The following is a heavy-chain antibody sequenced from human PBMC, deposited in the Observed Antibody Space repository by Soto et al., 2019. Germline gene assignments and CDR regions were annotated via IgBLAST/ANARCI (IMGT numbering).Heavy chain of an antibody. CDR3: ERGYDIVRVPLAIRCGLFDY. CDR1: GITFSSHT. D-gene: IGHD2-15*01. Sequence: EVFLVESGGGLVKPGGSLRLSCADSGITFSSHTMNWVRQAPGKGLEWVSSISSTSRDVNYADSVKGRFTISRDNAKNSLYLQLNTLRVEDTAVYYCERGYDIVRVPLAIRCGLFDYWGQGAVVTVSS. J-gene: IGHJ4*02. CDR2: ISSTSRDV. V-gene: IGHV3-21*01.